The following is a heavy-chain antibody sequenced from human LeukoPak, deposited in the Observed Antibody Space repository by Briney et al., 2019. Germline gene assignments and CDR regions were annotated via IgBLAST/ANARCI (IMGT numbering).Heavy chain of an antibody. J-gene: IGHJ4*02. D-gene: IGHD1-26*01. CDR3: AIHSGSYRPFDY. CDR2: IAPSDSYT. Sequence: GESLKISCKGSGYSLTTYWISWVRQMPGKGLEWMGRIAPSDSYTNYSPSFQGHVTISADKSISTAYLQWSSLKASDTAMYYCAIHSGSYRPFDYWGQGTLVTVSS. V-gene: IGHV5-10-1*01. CDR1: GYSLTTYW.